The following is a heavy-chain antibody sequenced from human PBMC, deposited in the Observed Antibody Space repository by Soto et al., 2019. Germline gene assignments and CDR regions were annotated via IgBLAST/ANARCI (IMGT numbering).Heavy chain of an antibody. Sequence: SVKVSCKASGFTFTSSAVQWVRQARGQRLEWIGWIVVGSGNTNYAQKFQERVTITRDMSTSTAYMELSSLRSEDTAVYYCAADLAVAGSYYYYYGMDVWGQGTTVTVSS. CDR3: AADLAVAGSYYYYYGMDV. CDR1: GFTFTSSA. J-gene: IGHJ6*02. CDR2: IVVGSGNT. V-gene: IGHV1-58*01. D-gene: IGHD6-19*01.